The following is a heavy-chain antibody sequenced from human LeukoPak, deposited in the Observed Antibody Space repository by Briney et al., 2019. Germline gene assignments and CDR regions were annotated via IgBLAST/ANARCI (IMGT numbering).Heavy chain of an antibody. D-gene: IGHD2-2*01. CDR1: GGTFSSYA. CDR2: IIPIFGTA. Sequence: SVKVSCKASGGTFSSYAISWVRQAPGQGLEWMGGIIPIFGTANYAQKFQGRVTITADESTSTAYMELSSLRSEDTAVYYCARERIVVVPAASGFDYWGQGTLVTVSS. V-gene: IGHV1-69*01. CDR3: ARERIVVVPAASGFDY. J-gene: IGHJ4*02.